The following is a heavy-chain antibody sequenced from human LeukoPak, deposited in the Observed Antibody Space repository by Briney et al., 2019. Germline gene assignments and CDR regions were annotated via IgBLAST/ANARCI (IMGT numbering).Heavy chain of an antibody. D-gene: IGHD3-10*01. J-gene: IGHJ4*02. V-gene: IGHV4-59*01. CDR2: IYYSGST. CDR1: GGSISSYY. Sequence: SETLSLTCTVSGGSISSYYWSWIRQPPGKGLEWIGYIYYSGSTNYNPSLKSRVTISVDTSKNHFSLKLSSVTAADTAVYYCARGYYGSGSYYNSFLFDYWGQGTLVTVSS. CDR3: ARGYYGSGSYYNSFLFDY.